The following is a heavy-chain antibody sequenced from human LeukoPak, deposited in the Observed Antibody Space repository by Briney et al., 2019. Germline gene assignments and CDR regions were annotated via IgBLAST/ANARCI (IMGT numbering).Heavy chain of an antibody. Sequence: GGSLRLSCAASGFTFSDYYMSWVRQAPGKGLEWVSAISGSGGSTYYADSVKGRFTISRDNSKNTLYLQMNSLRAEDTAVYYCAKDRVSKALAVAGTFDYWGQGTLVTVSS. V-gene: IGHV3-23*01. CDR3: AKDRVSKALAVAGTFDY. D-gene: IGHD6-19*01. CDR1: GFTFSDYY. CDR2: ISGSGGST. J-gene: IGHJ4*02.